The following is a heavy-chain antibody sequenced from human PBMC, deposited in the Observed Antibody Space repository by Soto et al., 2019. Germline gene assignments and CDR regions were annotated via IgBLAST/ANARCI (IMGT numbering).Heavy chain of an antibody. V-gene: IGHV3-23*01. CDR2: ISGGGDST. J-gene: IGHJ5*02. Sequence: EVQLLESGGDLVQPGGSLRLSCAASGFTFSTYAMSWVRQAPGKGLEWVSAISGGGDSTYYADSMKGRFTICRDNSKSTLELRMNSLRAEDTAVYYCTRVFTSWPNNWFDPWGQGTLVTVSS. CDR3: TRVFTSWPNNWFDP. D-gene: IGHD2-2*01. CDR1: GFTFSTYA.